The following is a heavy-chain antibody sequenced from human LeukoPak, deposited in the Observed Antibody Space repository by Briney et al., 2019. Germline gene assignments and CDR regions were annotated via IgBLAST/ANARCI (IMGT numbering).Heavy chain of an antibody. V-gene: IGHV3-7*01. J-gene: IGHJ5*02. CDR3: ARTTVTGDYDWFDP. D-gene: IGHD4-17*01. CDR2: IKQDGSEK. CDR1: GFTFSSYW. Sequence: GGSLRLSCAASGFTFSSYWMSWVRQAPGKGLEWVANIKQDGSEKYYVDSVKGRFTISRDNAKNSLYLQMNSLRAEDTAVYYCARTTVTGDYDWFDPWGQGTLDTVSS.